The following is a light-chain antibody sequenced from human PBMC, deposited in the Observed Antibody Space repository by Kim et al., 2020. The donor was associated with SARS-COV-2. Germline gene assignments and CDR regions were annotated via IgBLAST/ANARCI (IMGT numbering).Light chain of an antibody. CDR1: QSVSSNY. V-gene: IGKV3-20*01. Sequence: SPAERATPACRASQSVSSNYLAWYQQKPGQAHRLVIYAVSSRASGIPDRFSGSGSGTDFTLTISRLEPEDFAVYYCQQYGNSPWTFGQGTKVDIK. J-gene: IGKJ1*01. CDR3: QQYGNSPWT. CDR2: AVS.